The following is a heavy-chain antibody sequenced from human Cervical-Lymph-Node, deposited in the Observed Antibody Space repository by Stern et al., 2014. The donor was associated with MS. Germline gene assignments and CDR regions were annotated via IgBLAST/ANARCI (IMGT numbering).Heavy chain of an antibody. CDR1: GYTFTSYG. CDR3: ARDRGFIAAAGTHYYYYYGMDV. D-gene: IGHD6-13*01. J-gene: IGHJ6*02. V-gene: IGHV1-18*01. Sequence: QVQLVQSGAEVKKPGASVKVSCKASGYTFTSYGISWVRQAPGQGLEWMGWISAYNGNTNYAQKLQGRVTMTTDTSTSTAYMELRSLRSDDTAVYYCARDRGFIAAAGTHYYYYYGMDVWGQGTTVTVSS. CDR2: ISAYNGNT.